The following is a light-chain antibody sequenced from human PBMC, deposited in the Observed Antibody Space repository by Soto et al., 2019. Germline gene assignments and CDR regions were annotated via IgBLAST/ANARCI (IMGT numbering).Light chain of an antibody. V-gene: IGKV3-15*01. CDR1: QSVSRN. J-gene: IGKJ4*01. CDR2: IAS. Sequence: EIVMTQSPATLSVSPGERVTLSCRASQSVSRNLAWYQQIPGQAPRLLIYIASTSATGIPARFSGSGSGTEFTLTLSLLQPEDYAVYYCQQYNNWPPLAFGGGTKVEIK. CDR3: QQYNNWPPLA.